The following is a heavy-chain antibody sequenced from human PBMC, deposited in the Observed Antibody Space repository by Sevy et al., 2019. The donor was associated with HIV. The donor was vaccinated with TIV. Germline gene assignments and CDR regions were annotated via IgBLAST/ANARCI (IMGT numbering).Heavy chain of an antibody. Sequence: GGSLRLSCAASGFTFDDYAMHWVRQAPGKGLEWVSGISWNSGSIGYADSVKGRFTISRDNAKNSLYLQMNSLRAEDTALYYCAKGRRLWAVAGTGNDYWGQGTLVTVSS. D-gene: IGHD6-19*01. CDR1: GFTFDDYA. CDR3: AKGRRLWAVAGTGNDY. V-gene: IGHV3-9*01. CDR2: ISWNSGSI. J-gene: IGHJ4*02.